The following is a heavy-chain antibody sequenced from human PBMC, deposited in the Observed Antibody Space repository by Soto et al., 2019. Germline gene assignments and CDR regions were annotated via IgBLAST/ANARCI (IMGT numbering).Heavy chain of an antibody. CDR1: GFSLSTSGVG. CDR3: AHTQQGYCISTRCFAGEYYVAY. D-gene: IGHD2-2*01. Sequence: ESGPTLVNATQTLTLTCTFSGFSLSTSGVGVGWIRQPPGKALEWLALIYWDDDKRYSPSLKSRLTITKDTSKNQVVLTMTNMEPVDTATYYSAHTQQGYCISTRCFAGEYYVAYWGQGTLV. J-gene: IGHJ4*02. CDR2: IYWDDDK. V-gene: IGHV2-5*02.